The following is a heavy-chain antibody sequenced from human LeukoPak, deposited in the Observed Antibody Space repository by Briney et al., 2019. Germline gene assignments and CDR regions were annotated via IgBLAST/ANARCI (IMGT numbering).Heavy chain of an antibody. J-gene: IGHJ4*02. CDR3: AREPGIAVGPFDY. D-gene: IGHD6-19*01. CDR2: IYHSGST. Sequence: PSETLTLTCTVSGYSISSGYYWGWIRQPPGKGLEWIGSIYHSGSTYYNPSLKSRVTISVDTSKNQFSLQLNSVTPEDTAVYYCAREPGIAVGPFDYWGQGTLVTVSS. V-gene: IGHV4-38-2*02. CDR1: GYSISSGYY.